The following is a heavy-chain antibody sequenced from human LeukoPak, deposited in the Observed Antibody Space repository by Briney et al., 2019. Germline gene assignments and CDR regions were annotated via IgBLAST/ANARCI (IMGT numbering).Heavy chain of an antibody. D-gene: IGHD2-21*02. J-gene: IGHJ4*02. CDR1: GFTFSGYG. CDR3: ARESPACGEDCYFDY. CDR2: IWYDGSNK. Sequence: AGGSLRLSCAASGFTFSGYGMHWVRQAPGKGLEWVAVIWYDGSNKYYADSVKGRFTISRDNSKNTLYLQMNSLRTDDTAVYYCARESPACGEDCYFDYWGQGTLVTVSS. V-gene: IGHV3-33*01.